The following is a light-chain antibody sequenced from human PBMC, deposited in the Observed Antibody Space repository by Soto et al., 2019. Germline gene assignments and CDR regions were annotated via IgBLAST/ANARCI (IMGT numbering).Light chain of an antibody. CDR1: ISDIGDYDY. Sequence: QSALTQPPSASGSPGQSVTISCTGTISDIGDYDYVSWYQQHPDKAPKLIIYEGSKRPSGVSNRFSGSKSGNTASLTISGLQAEDEADYYCCSYAGSSTVVFGGGTKLTVL. CDR2: EGS. V-gene: IGLV2-23*01. J-gene: IGLJ2*01. CDR3: CSYAGSSTVV.